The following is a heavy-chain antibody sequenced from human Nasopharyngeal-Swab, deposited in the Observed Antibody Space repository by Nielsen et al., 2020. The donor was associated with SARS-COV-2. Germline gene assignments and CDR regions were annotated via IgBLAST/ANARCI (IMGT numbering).Heavy chain of an antibody. V-gene: IGHV3-48*04. J-gene: IGHJ4*02. CDR3: AREVGAGFLDH. Sequence: LSLTCAAFEFTFSSYSMNWVRQAPGKGREWISYISTTGFTTFYADSVTGRSTISRDDAKNSVYLQMNSLRADDTAVYYCAREVGAGFLDHWGQGTPVTVSS. CDR2: ISTTGFTT. D-gene: IGHD6-19*01. CDR1: EFTFSSYS.